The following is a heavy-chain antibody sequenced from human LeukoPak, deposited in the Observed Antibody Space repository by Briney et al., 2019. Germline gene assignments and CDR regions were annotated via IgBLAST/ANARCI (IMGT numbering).Heavy chain of an antibody. CDR1: GFRFSSYD. CDR3: AREDHGFDY. CDR2: LTRTSSAT. J-gene: IGHJ4*02. Sequence: GGSLRLSCVGSGFRFSSYDMNWVRQAPGRGLEWLSYLTRTSSATWYADSVKGRFTISRDNAKNSLYLQMNSLRAEDTAVCYCAREDHGFDYWGQGTLVTVSS. V-gene: IGHV3-48*04.